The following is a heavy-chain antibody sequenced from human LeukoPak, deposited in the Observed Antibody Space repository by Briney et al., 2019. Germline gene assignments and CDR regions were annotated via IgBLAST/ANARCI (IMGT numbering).Heavy chain of an antibody. V-gene: IGHV3-66*01. Sequence: GGSLRLSCAASGFTVSSNYMSWVRQAPGKGLEWVSVIYSDGSTYYADSVKGRFTISRDNSKNTLYLQMNSLRAEDTAVYYCAKDRTPPGRSSWYEIDYWGQGTLVTVSS. D-gene: IGHD6-13*01. CDR1: GFTVSSNY. CDR3: AKDRTPPGRSSWYEIDY. CDR2: IYSDGST. J-gene: IGHJ4*02.